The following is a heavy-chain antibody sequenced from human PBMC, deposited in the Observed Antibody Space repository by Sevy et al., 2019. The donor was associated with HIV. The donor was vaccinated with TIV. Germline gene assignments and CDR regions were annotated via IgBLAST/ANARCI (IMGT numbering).Heavy chain of an antibody. CDR1: GFTISSYW. D-gene: IGHD2-15*01. CDR3: AKRRVQSGLSGGGANYGWDV. CDR2: IKQDGSVR. Sequence: GGSLRLSCAASGFTISSYWVTWVRQAPGQGLKWVANIKQDGSVRKYLDSVRGRFTISRDNARNSVYLEMNSLRAEDTAIYYCAKRRVQSGLSGGGANYGWDVCGHGTTVTVSS. V-gene: IGHV3-7*03. J-gene: IGHJ6*02.